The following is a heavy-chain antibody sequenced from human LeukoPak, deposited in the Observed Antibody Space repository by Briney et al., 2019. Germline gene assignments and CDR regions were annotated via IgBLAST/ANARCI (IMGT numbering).Heavy chain of an antibody. CDR2: IYYSGST. CDR3: ARRGGRSGSYHAWFDP. V-gene: IGHV4-39*01. CDR1: GGSISSSSYY. Sequence: SETLSLTCTVSGGSISSSSYYWGWIRQPPGKGLEWIGSIYYSGSTYYNPSLKSRVTISVDTSKNQFSLKLSSVTAADTAVYYCARRGGRSGSYHAWFDPWGQGTLVTVSS. J-gene: IGHJ5*02. D-gene: IGHD1-26*01.